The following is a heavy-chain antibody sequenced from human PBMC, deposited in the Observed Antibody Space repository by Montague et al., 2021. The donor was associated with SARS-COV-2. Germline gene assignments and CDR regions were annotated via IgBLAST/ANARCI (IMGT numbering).Heavy chain of an antibody. CDR3: ARVQGITMIVVVIGAFDI. CDR2: IYYSGST. Sequence: TLSLTCTVSGGSISSGGYYWSWIRQHPGKGLEWIGYIYYSGSTYYNPPLKSRVTISVDTSKNQFSLKLSSVTAADTAVYYCARVQGITMIVVVIGAFDIWGQGTMVTVSS. CDR1: GGSISSGGYY. V-gene: IGHV4-31*03. J-gene: IGHJ3*02. D-gene: IGHD3-22*01.